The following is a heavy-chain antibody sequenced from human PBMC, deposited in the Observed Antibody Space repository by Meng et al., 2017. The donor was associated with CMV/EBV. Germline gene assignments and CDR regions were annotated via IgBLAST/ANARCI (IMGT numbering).Heavy chain of an antibody. D-gene: IGHD2-8*01. CDR1: GYTFTSYY. CDR2: IDPNSGAT. J-gene: IGHJ4*02. Sequence: ASVKVSCKASGYTFTSYYIHWVGQAPGQGLEWMGWIDPNSGATNYAQKFQGRVTMTRDTSISTSYMELSRLKSDDTAVYYCARVTVMLPYAKDFDYWGQGTLVTV. V-gene: IGHV1-2*02. CDR3: ARVTVMLPYAKDFDY.